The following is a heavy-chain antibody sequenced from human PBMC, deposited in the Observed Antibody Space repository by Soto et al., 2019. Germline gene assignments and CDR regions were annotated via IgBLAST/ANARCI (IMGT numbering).Heavy chain of an antibody. CDR1: GFPFSTYG. V-gene: IGHV3-30*18. CDR3: AKVVRADTTSSNFYYYSALDE. Sequence: QVHMVESGGGVVQPGRSLRLSCEASGFPFSTYGMHWVRQTPGKGLEWMAVISNDGTNTYYADSVKGRFTISRDNSKDTLFLQMNSLRGEDSAMYYCAKVVRADTTSSNFYYYSALDEWGQGTTVTVSS. CDR2: ISNDGTNT. J-gene: IGHJ6*02. D-gene: IGHD6-6*01.